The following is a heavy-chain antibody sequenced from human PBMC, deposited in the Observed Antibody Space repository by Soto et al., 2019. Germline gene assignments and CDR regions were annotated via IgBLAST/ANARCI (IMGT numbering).Heavy chain of an antibody. CDR2: IKDGGYT. V-gene: IGHV4-34*01. Sequence: QVQLQQWGAGLLKPSETLSLNCAVNGGSLSGYYWSWIRQPPGKGLEWIGEIKDGGYTNYSPSLKRRATISSGTSNSQFSLRLNSVTAAATGLDYWARGREGVVASHWVQGALVTVSS. J-gene: IGHJ4*02. CDR1: GGSLSGYY. CDR3: ARGREGVVASH. D-gene: IGHD2-15*01.